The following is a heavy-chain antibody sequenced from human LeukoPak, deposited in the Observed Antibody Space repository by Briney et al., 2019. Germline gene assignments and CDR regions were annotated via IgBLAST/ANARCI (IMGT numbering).Heavy chain of an antibody. CDR1: GYTFTSYA. CDR2: INAGNGNT. D-gene: IGHD3-10*01. CDR3: ARDRIMVDDAFDI. J-gene: IGHJ3*02. Sequence: ASVKVSCKASGYTFTSYAMHWVRQAPGQRLEWMGWINAGNGNTKYSQKFQGRVTITRDTSASTAYMELSSLRSEDTAVYYCARDRIMVDDAFDIWGQGTMVTVSS. V-gene: IGHV1-3*01.